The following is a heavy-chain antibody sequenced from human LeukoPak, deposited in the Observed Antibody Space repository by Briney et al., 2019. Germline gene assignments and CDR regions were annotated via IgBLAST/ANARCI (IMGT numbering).Heavy chain of an antibody. CDR1: AFTFSSYA. Sequence: GSLRLSCAASAFTFSSYAMSWVRQAPGKGLEWVSAISGSGGSTYYADSVKGRFTISRDNSKNTLYLQMNSLRAEDSAVYYCAKRKSTVTTPYFDYWGQGTLVTVSS. V-gene: IGHV3-23*01. D-gene: IGHD4-17*01. CDR2: ISGSGGST. J-gene: IGHJ4*02. CDR3: AKRKSTVTTPYFDY.